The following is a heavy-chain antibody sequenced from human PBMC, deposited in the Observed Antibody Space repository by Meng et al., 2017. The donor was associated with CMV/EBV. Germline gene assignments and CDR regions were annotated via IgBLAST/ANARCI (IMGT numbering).Heavy chain of an antibody. Sequence: SETLSLTCAVYGGSFSGYYWSWIRQPPGKGPEWIGEVNHRGSTNYNPSLKSRVTISVDTSKNQFSLKLSSVTAADTAVYYCARRVRASPYYYDSSGYYPHWGQGTLVTVSS. CDR1: GGSFSGYY. CDR3: ARRVRASPYYYDSSGYYPH. V-gene: IGHV4-34*01. D-gene: IGHD3-22*01. J-gene: IGHJ4*02. CDR2: VNHRGST.